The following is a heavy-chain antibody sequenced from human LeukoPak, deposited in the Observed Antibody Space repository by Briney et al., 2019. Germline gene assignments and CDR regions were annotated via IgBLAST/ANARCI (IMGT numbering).Heavy chain of an antibody. Sequence: PGGSLRLSCAASGFTFSSYSMNWVRQVPGKGLEWVSHISSSGSMIWYGESVKGRFTISRDSAKNSLHLQMNSLRAEDTAVYYCARGRYYDFWSGYLNWFDPWGQGTLVTVSS. D-gene: IGHD3-3*01. CDR3: ARGRYYDFWSGYLNWFDP. CDR2: ISSSGSMI. V-gene: IGHV3-48*01. CDR1: GFTFSSYS. J-gene: IGHJ5*02.